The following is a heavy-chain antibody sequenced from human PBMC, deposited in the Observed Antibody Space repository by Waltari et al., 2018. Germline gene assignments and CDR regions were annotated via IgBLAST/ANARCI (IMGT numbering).Heavy chain of an antibody. CDR1: GGSFSGYY. CDR2: INHSGST. J-gene: IGHJ3*02. Sequence: QVQLQQWGAGLLKPSETLSLTCAVYGGSFSGYYWSWIRQPPGKGLEWIGEINHSGSTNYNPSLKSRVTISVDTSKNQFSLKLSSVTAADTAVYYCARGGVGATNAFDIWGQGTMVTVSS. D-gene: IGHD1-26*01. V-gene: IGHV4-34*01. CDR3: ARGGVGATNAFDI.